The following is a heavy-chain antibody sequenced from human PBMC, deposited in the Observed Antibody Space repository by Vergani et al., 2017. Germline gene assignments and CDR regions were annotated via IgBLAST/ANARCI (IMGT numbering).Heavy chain of an antibody. CDR1: GFSLDSGRKC. CDR3: TRSFGGASSRASDY. V-gene: IGHV2-70*15. J-gene: IGHJ4*02. D-gene: IGHD2-21*01. CDR2: IDWDDAK. Sequence: QVTLRESGPALVTPTETLTLTCSFSGFSLDSGRKCVTWIRQPPGKALERLARIDWDDAKHYNTSLKTRLTISKDTSKNQVVLTMTNMAPVDTATYFCTRSFGGASSRASDYWGQGILVTVSA.